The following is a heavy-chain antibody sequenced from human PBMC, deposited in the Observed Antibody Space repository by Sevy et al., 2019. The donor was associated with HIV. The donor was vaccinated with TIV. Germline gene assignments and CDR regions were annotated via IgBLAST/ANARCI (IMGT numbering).Heavy chain of an antibody. CDR2: IKSKTDGGTT. CDR3: TTDLPQQWRRFDY. CDR1: GFTFSNAW. V-gene: IGHV3-15*01. D-gene: IGHD6-19*01. Sequence: GGSLRLSCAASGFTFSNAWMSWVRQAPGKGLEWVGRIKSKTDGGTTDYAAPVKGRFTISRDDSKNTLYLQMNSLKTEDTAVYYCTTDLPQQWRRFDYWGQGTLVTVSS. J-gene: IGHJ4*02.